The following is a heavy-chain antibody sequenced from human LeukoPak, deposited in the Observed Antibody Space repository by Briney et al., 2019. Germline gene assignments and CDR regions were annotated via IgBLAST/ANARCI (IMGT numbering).Heavy chain of an antibody. J-gene: IGHJ4*02. CDR2: ISHSGST. D-gene: IGHD3-16*01. CDR3: ASRGGPHDY. Sequence: SETLSLTCAVYGGSFSGYYWSWIRQPPGKGLEWIGEISHSGSTNYNPSLKSRVTISVDTSKKQLSLKLSSVTAADTAVYYCASRGGPHDYWGQGTLVTVSS. CDR1: GGSFSGYY. V-gene: IGHV4-34*01.